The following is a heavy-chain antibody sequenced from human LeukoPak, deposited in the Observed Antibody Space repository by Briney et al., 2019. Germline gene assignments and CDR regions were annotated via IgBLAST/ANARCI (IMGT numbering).Heavy chain of an antibody. Sequence: GGALRLSCAASGFTFSSYAMSWVRQAPGKGLEWVSAIRDSGSSTHYADSVKGRLTTSRDNSKNTPFLQMNSLRAEDTAIYYCAKYGPQDSGSSHFDYWGQGALVTVPS. CDR2: IRDSGSST. CDR3: AKYGPQDSGSSHFDY. CDR1: GFTFSSYA. V-gene: IGHV3-23*01. J-gene: IGHJ4*02. D-gene: IGHD1-26*01.